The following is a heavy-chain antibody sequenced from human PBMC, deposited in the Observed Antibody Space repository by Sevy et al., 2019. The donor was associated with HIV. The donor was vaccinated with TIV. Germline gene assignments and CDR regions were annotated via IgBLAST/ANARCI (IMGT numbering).Heavy chain of an antibody. V-gene: IGHV4-39*01. Sequence: SETLSLTCTVSGASISSSGYYWGWIRQPPGKGLEWIASIRYSGSTYYNPSLRSRVTISADASKNQFSLKLNSVTAADTAVDYCAGPRLTYRSGWSYYDHWGQGTVVTVSS. CDR3: AGPRLTYRSGWSYYDH. J-gene: IGHJ4*02. D-gene: IGHD6-19*01. CDR1: GASISSSGYY. CDR2: IRYSGST.